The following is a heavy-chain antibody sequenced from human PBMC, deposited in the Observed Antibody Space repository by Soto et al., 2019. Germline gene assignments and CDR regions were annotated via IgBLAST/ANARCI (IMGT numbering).Heavy chain of an antibody. Sequence: ASVKVSCKASGYTFTSYDINWVRQATGQGLEWMGWMNPNSGNTGYAQKFQGRVTMTRNTPISTAYMELSSLRSEDTAVYYCARGRRKGYDILTGYYTGIDYWGQGTLVTVSS. J-gene: IGHJ4*02. CDR1: GYTFTSYD. D-gene: IGHD3-9*01. CDR3: ARGRRKGYDILTGYYTGIDY. V-gene: IGHV1-8*01. CDR2: MNPNSGNT.